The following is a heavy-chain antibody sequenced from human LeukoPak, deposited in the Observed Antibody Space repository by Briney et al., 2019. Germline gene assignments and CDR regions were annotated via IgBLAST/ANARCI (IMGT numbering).Heavy chain of an antibody. V-gene: IGHV4-4*07. Sequence: SETLSLTCTVSGGSVSSYYWSWIRQPAGKGLEWIGRIYTSGSTNYNPSLKSRVTMSVDTSKDQFSLKLSSVTAADTAVYYCARSPFRSQRGPFDYWGQGTLVTVSS. CDR3: ARSPFRSQRGPFDY. CDR1: GGSVSSYY. CDR2: IYTSGST. D-gene: IGHD3/OR15-3a*01. J-gene: IGHJ4*02.